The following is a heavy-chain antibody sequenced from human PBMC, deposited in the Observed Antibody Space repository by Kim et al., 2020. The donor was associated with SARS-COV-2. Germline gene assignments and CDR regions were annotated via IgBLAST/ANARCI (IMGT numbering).Heavy chain of an antibody. D-gene: IGHD3-22*01. V-gene: IGHV3-23*01. Sequence: GGSLRLSCAASGFTFSSYAMSWVRQAPGKGLEWVSAISGSGGSTYYADSVKGRFTISRDNSKNTLYLQMNSLRAEDTAVYYCAKEPTYYYDSSGYFLFPWGQGTLVTVSS. J-gene: IGHJ5*02. CDR3: AKEPTYYYDSSGYFLFP. CDR1: GFTFSSYA. CDR2: ISGSGGST.